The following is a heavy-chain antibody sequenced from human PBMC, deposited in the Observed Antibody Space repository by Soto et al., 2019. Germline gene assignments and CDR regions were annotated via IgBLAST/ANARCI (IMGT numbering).Heavy chain of an antibody. CDR1: GFTFSSYS. J-gene: IGHJ6*02. CDR3: ARDAVGGNSYYGMDV. CDR2: ISSSSSTI. Sequence: GGSLRLSCAASGFTFSSYSMNWVRQAPGKGLEWVSYISSSSSTIYYADSMKGRFTISRDNAKNSLYLQMNSLRDEDTAVYYCARDAVGGNSYYGMDVWGQGTTVTVSS. D-gene: IGHD2-15*01. V-gene: IGHV3-48*02.